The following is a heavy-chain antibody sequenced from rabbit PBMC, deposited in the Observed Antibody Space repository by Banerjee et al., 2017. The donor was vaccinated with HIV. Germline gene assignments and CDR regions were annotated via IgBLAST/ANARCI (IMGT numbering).Heavy chain of an antibody. CDR2: IYAGSLVST. CDR3: ARDLAGVIGWNFGL. V-gene: IGHV1S45*01. CDR1: GFSFSDKYV. Sequence: QEQLEESGGDLVKPEGSLTLTCTASGFSFSDKYVMCWVRQAPGKGLEWIACIYAGSLVSTYYASWAKGRFTISKTSSTTVTLQMTSLTAADTATYFCARDLAGVIGWNFGLWGQGTLVTVS. D-gene: IGHD4-1*01. J-gene: IGHJ4*01.